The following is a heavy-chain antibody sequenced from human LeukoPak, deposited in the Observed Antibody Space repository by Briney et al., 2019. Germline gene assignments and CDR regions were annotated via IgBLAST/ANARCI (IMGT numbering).Heavy chain of an antibody. D-gene: IGHD6-19*01. CDR2: FSAETGNT. CDR3: AKARRLGSDWDKDAFDI. CDR1: GFTFSNYG. J-gene: IGHJ3*02. Sequence: GGSLRLSCAASGFTFSNYGMTWVRQAPGKGLEWVSVFSAETGNTYYADSVKGRFTISRDNSKNTLYLQITSLRAEDTAVYYCAKARRLGSDWDKDAFDIWGQGTMVTVSS. V-gene: IGHV3-23*01.